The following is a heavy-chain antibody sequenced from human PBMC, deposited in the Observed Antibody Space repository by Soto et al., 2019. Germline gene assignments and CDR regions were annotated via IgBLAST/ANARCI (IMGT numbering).Heavy chain of an antibody. J-gene: IGHJ3*02. Sequence: GGSLRLSCAASGFTFSSYAMHWVRQAPGEGLEWVAVISYDGSNKYYADSVKGRFTISRDNSKNTLYLQMNSLRAEDTAVYYCARDKNVLRFLEWLPDAFDIWGQGTLVSVSS. CDR2: ISYDGSNK. CDR3: ARDKNVLRFLEWLPDAFDI. CDR1: GFTFSSYA. D-gene: IGHD3-3*01. V-gene: IGHV3-30-3*01.